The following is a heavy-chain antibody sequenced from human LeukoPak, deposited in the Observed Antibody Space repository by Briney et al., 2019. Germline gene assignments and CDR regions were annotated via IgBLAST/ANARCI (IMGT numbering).Heavy chain of an antibody. J-gene: IGHJ4*02. D-gene: IGHD6-13*01. V-gene: IGHV3-74*01. CDR3: ASASSHRMAAGGDY. CDR1: ASTIANFW. Sequence: GESLRLACAAAASTIANFWMPWVRQAPKKRLVWVSRTSTDGRTRHYADSVKGRFTISRDNAKNTVYLQMNSLRGEDTAVYYCASASSHRMAAGGDYWGQGTLVTVSS. CDR2: TSTDGRTR.